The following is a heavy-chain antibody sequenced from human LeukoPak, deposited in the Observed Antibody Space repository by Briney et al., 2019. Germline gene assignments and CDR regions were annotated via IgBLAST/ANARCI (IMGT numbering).Heavy chain of an antibody. Sequence: GGSLRLSCAASGFTFSSYGMHWVRQAPGKGLEGVAVISYDGSNKYYADSVKGRFTISRDNSKNTLYLQMNSLRAEDTAVYYCAKDLSGYYYGFDYWGQGTLVTVSS. V-gene: IGHV3-30*18. J-gene: IGHJ4*02. CDR3: AKDLSGYYYGFDY. CDR1: GFTFSSYG. CDR2: ISYDGSNK. D-gene: IGHD3-22*01.